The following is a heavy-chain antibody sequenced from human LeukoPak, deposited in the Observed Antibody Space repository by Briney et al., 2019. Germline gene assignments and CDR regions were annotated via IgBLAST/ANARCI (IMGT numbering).Heavy chain of an antibody. D-gene: IGHD3-22*01. CDR3: ARDSLGGRMDSSDYYYYGMDV. CDR1: GYTFTSYA. J-gene: IGHJ6*02. V-gene: IGHV1-3*01. CDR2: INAGNGNT. Sequence: GASVKVSCKASGYTFTSYAMHWVRQAPGQRLEWMGWINAGNGNTKYSQKFQGRVTITRDTSTSTAYMELSSLRSEDTAVYYCARDSLGGRMDSSDYYYYGMDVWGQGTTVTVSS.